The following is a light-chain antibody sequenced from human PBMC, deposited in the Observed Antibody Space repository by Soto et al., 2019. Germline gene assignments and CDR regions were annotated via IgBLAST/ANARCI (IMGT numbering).Light chain of an antibody. CDR1: TGAVTSGHY. J-gene: IGLJ3*02. V-gene: IGLV7-46*01. Sequence: QAVVTQEPSLTVSPGGTVTLTCGSSTGAVTSGHYPYWFQQKPGQAPRTLIYDTSNKLSWTPARFSGSLLGGKAALTLSGAQPEDEADYYCLIFSGGASRVFGGGTKLTVL. CDR2: DTS. CDR3: LIFSGGASRV.